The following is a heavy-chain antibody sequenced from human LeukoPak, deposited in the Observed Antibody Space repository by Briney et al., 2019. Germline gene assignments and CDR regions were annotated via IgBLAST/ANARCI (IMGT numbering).Heavy chain of an antibody. CDR2: INPSGGST. CDR1: GYTFTSYY. J-gene: IGHJ4*02. CDR3: ARPIAYYYDSSGYLGD. V-gene: IGHV1-46*01. Sequence: ASVKVSCKASGYTFTSYYMHWVRQAPGQGLEWMGIINPSGGSTSYAQKFQGRVTMTTDTSTSTAYMELRSLRSDDTAVYYCARPIAYYYDSSGYLGDWGQGTLVTVSS. D-gene: IGHD3-22*01.